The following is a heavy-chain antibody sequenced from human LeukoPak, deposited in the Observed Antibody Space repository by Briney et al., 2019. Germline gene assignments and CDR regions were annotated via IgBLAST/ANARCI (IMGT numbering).Heavy chain of an antibody. Sequence: GGSLGLSCAASGFTFSSYAMSWVRQAPGKGLEWVSAISGSGGSTYYADSVKGRFTISRDNSKNTLYLQMNSLRAEDTAVYYCAKQPDYYDSSGYYSLWGQGTLVTVSS. D-gene: IGHD3-22*01. CDR1: GFTFSSYA. J-gene: IGHJ4*02. CDR3: AKQPDYYDSSGYYSL. CDR2: ISGSGGST. V-gene: IGHV3-23*01.